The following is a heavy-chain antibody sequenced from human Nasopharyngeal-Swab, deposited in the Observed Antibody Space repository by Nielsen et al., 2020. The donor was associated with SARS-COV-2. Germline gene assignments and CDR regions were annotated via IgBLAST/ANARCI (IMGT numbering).Heavy chain of an antibody. J-gene: IGHJ5*02. Sequence: GESLKISCKGSGYSFTSYWLGWVRQMPGKGLEWMGIIYPGDSDTRYSPSFQGQVTISADKSISTAYLQWSSLKASDTAMYYCARHGITGTKGEGWFDPWGQGTLVTVSS. V-gene: IGHV5-51*01. CDR1: GYSFTSYW. CDR3: ARHGITGTKGEGWFDP. CDR2: IYPGDSDT. D-gene: IGHD1-20*01.